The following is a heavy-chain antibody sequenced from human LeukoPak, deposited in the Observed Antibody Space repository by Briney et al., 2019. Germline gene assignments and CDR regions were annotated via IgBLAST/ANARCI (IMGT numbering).Heavy chain of an antibody. V-gene: IGHV1-18*01. CDR1: GYTFTSYG. D-gene: IGHD3-22*01. J-gene: IGHJ4*02. CDR2: ISAYNGNT. Sequence: ASVKVSCKASGYTFTSYGISWVRQAPGQGLEWMGWISAYNGNTNYAQKLQGRVTMTTDTSTSTAYMELRSLRSDDTAVYHCARVPSSMIVVGLFDYWGQGTLVTVSS. CDR3: ARVPSSMIVVGLFDY.